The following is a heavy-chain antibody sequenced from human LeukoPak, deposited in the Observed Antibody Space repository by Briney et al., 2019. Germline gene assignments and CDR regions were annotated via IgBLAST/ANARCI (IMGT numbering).Heavy chain of an antibody. Sequence: QSGGSLRLSCAASGFTFSTYAMSWVRQAPGKGLEWVSAISGSGGSTYYADSVKGRFTISRDNSKNTLYLQMNSLRAEDTSIYFCAKPLEQETVIALDSWGQGTLVTVSS. CDR1: GFTFSTYA. D-gene: IGHD6-13*01. V-gene: IGHV3-23*01. J-gene: IGHJ4*02. CDR2: ISGSGGST. CDR3: AKPLEQETVIALDS.